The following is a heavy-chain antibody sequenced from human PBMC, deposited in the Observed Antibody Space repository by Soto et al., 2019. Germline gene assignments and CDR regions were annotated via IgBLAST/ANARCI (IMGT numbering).Heavy chain of an antibody. V-gene: IGHV1-18*01. CDR3: ARGGTFRYVWGSYDFDY. CDR1: GYTFTSYG. D-gene: IGHD3-16*01. Sequence: QVQLVQSGAEVKKPGASVKVSCKASGYTFTSYGISWVRQAPGQGLEWMGWISASNGNTNYAQKLQGRVTITTDTSTSTAYMELRSLRSDDTAVYYCARGGTFRYVWGSYDFDYWGQRTMVTVSS. J-gene: IGHJ4*02. CDR2: ISASNGNT.